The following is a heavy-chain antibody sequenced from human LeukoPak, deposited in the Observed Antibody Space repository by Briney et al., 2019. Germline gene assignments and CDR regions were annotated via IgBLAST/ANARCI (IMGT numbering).Heavy chain of an antibody. CDR3: VRAYHPGGWFDP. Sequence: PGGSLRLSCAASGFTFDDYAMHWVRQAPGKGLEWVSGISWNSGSIGYADSVKGRFTISRDNAKNSLYLQMNSLTAEDTAVYYCVRAYHPGGWFDPWGQGTLVTVSS. D-gene: IGHD2-21*01. V-gene: IGHV3-9*01. CDR1: GFTFDDYA. J-gene: IGHJ5*02. CDR2: ISWNSGSI.